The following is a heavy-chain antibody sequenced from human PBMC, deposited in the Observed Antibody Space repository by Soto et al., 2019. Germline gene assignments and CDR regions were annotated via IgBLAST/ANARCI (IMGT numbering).Heavy chain of an antibody. V-gene: IGHV1-3*01. J-gene: IGHJ6*02. CDR2: INAGNGNT. Sequence: ASVKVSCKASGYTFTSYAMHWVRQAPGQRLEWMGWINAGNGNTKYSQKFQGRVTITRDTSASTAYMELSSLRSEDTAVYYCARTAAAGTPSWYYYYGMDVWGQGTTVTVSS. CDR1: GYTFTSYA. D-gene: IGHD6-13*01. CDR3: ARTAAAGTPSWYYYYGMDV.